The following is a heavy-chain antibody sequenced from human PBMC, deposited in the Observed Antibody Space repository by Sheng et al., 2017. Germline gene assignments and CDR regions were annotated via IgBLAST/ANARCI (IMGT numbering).Heavy chain of an antibody. D-gene: IGHD2-15*01. Sequence: QVNLVESGGGLVKPGGSLRLSCAASGFTFSDYYMSWIRQAPGKGLAWISNIDTGGRITYYADSVKGRFSVSRDNAQNTVYLQMNGLKVEDTGIYFCARGRPGGLWGRGTMVTVS. V-gene: IGHV3-11*04. CDR3: ARGRPGGL. J-gene: IGHJ3*01. CDR2: IDTGGRIT. CDR1: GFTFSDYY.